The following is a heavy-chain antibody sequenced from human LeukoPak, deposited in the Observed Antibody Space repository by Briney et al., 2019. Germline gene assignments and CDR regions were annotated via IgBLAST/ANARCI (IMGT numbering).Heavy chain of an antibody. CDR1: GFSFQDYT. J-gene: IGHJ4*02. V-gene: IGHV3-43*01. D-gene: IGHD3-10*01. Sequence: GGSLRLSCAASGFSFQDYTMHWVRQSPGKGLEWVSQISWIGGTTYYADSVKGRFTLSRHNSRNSLYLQMNSLRTEDTALYYCAKERIGGSLDYWGQGTLLTVSS. CDR2: ISWIGGTT. CDR3: AKERIGGSLDY.